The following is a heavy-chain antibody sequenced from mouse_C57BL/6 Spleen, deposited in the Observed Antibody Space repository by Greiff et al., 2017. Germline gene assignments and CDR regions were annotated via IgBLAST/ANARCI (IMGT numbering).Heavy chain of an antibody. V-gene: IGHV1-64*01. D-gene: IGHD1-1*01. CDR2: IHPNSGST. CDR3: ARDGSGLPYFDY. J-gene: IGHJ2*01. Sequence: QVQLQQPGAELVKPGASVKLSCKASGYTFTSYWMHWVKQRPGQGLEWIGMIHPNSGSTNYNEKFKSKATLTVDKSSSTAYMQLSSLTSEDSAVYYCARDGSGLPYFDYWGQGTTLTVSS. CDR1: GYTFTSYW.